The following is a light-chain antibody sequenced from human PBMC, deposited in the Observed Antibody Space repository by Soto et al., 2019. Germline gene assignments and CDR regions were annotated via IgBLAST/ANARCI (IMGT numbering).Light chain of an antibody. J-gene: IGKJ1*01. CDR2: KAS. Sequence: DIQMTQSPSTLSASIGDRVTITCRTSQSVDSWLAWYQQKPGKAPKLLIYKASSLQTGVPSRFSGSGSGTEFTLTISSLQPDDFATYYCQHYSRMFGQGTKVEIK. CDR1: QSVDSW. CDR3: QHYSRM. V-gene: IGKV1-5*03.